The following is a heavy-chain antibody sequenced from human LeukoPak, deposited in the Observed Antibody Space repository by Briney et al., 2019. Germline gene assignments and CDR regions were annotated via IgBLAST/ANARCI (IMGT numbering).Heavy chain of an antibody. D-gene: IGHD3-3*01. CDR3: ARQERWSSLPN. V-gene: IGHV4-39*01. J-gene: IGHJ4*02. CDR2: IYYSGST. CDR1: GGSISSYY. Sequence: SETLSLTCTVSGGSISSYYWGWIRQPPGKGLEWIGSIYYSGSTYYNPSLKSRVTISVDTSKNQFSLKLSSVTAADTAVYYCARQERWSSLPNWGQGTLVTVSS.